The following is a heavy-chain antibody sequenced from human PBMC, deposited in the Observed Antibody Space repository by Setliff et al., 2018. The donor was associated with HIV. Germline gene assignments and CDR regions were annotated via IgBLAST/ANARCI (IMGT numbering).Heavy chain of an antibody. Sequence: SETLSLTCDVSGYLISGGFYWGWIRQPPGKGLEWIGNIYHNGFANYNPSLKSRLTISVDTSKNQASLTLSSVTPADTAVYYCARHICGTTACYAVDVWGPGTMVTVSS. V-gene: IGHV4-38-2*01. CDR3: ARHICGTTACYAVDV. D-gene: IGHD2-2*01. J-gene: IGHJ3*01. CDR1: GYLISGGFY. CDR2: IYHNGFA.